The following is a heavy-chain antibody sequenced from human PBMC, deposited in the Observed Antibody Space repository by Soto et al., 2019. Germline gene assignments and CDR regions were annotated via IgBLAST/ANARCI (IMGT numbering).Heavy chain of an antibody. CDR1: GASISNSAYY. V-gene: IGHV4-39*01. CDR2: ISYRGST. D-gene: IGHD6-13*01. Sequence: PSETLSLTCTVSGASISNSAYYWGWIRQPPGKGLEWIGTISYRGSTFYKPSLKSQVTISVDTIKNQFSLKLDSVTVADTAVYYCVTFDFSSTYYDHWGQGTLVTVSS. J-gene: IGHJ4*02. CDR3: VTFDFSSTYYDH.